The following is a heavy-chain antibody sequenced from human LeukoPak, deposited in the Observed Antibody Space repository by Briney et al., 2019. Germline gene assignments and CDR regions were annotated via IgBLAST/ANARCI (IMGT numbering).Heavy chain of an antibody. CDR1: GGSFSGYY. V-gene: IGHV4-34*01. J-gene: IGHJ6*03. CDR2: INHSGST. CDR3: ARGGGSYYYYYMHV. D-gene: IGHD1-26*01. Sequence: SETLSLTCAVYGGSFSGYYWSWIRQPPGKGLEWIGEINHSGSTNYNPSLKSRVTISVDTSKNQFSLRLSSVTAADTAVYYCARGGGSYYYYYMHVWGKGTTVTVSS.